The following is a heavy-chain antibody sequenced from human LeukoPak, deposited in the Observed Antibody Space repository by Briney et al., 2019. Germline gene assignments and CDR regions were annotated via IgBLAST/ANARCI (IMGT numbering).Heavy chain of an antibody. D-gene: IGHD3-10*01. J-gene: IGHJ4*02. CDR1: GYTFTGYY. Sequence: GASVKVSCKASGYTFTGYYMHWVRQAPGQGLEWMGWINPNSGGTNYAQKFQGRVTMTRDTSIRTAYMELSRLRSDDTAVYYCARVTAYYGSGTEADYWGQGTLVTVSS. CDR3: ARVTAYYGSGTEADY. CDR2: INPNSGGT. V-gene: IGHV1-2*02.